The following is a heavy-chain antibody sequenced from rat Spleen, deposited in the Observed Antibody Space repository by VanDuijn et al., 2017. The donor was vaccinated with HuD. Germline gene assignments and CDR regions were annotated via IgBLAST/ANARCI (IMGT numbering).Heavy chain of an antibody. Sequence: EVQLVESDGGLVQPGKSLKLSCAASGFTFSDYYMAWVRQAPTKGLEWVATISSDGGRNFYRDSVKGRFTISRDNAKRSLYLQMDSLRAGDTATDYGARQGYNSDGDYWGQGVMVTVSS. V-gene: IGHV5-29*01. CDR1: GFTFSDYY. D-gene: IGHD1-4*01. CDR3: ARQGYNSDGDY. CDR2: ISSDGGRN. J-gene: IGHJ2*01.